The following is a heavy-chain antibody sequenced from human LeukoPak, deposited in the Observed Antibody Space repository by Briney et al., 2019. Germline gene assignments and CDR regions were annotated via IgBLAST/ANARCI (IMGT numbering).Heavy chain of an antibody. CDR3: ARRLSGSYLDY. CDR2: INPNSGGT. D-gene: IGHD1-26*01. V-gene: IGHV1-2*06. CDR1: GYTFTGYY. J-gene: IGHJ4*02. Sequence: SVKVSCKASGYTFTGYYMNWVRQAPGQGLEWMGRINPNSGGTNYAQKFQGRVTMTRDTSISTAYMELSRLRSDDTAVYYCARRLSGSYLDYWGQGTLVTVSS.